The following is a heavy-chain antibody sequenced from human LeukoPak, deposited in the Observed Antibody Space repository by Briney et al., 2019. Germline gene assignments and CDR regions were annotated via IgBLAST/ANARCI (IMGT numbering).Heavy chain of an antibody. V-gene: IGHV5-51*01. D-gene: IGHD3-22*01. CDR1: GYRFTSYW. J-gene: IGHJ3*02. Sequence: GASLEISCKGSGYRFTSYWIGWVRPVPGKGLEWMGIIYPGDSDTRYSPSFQGQVTISADKSISTAYLQWSSLKDSDTAMYYCARRYYYDSSGYWDGAFDIWGQGTMVTVSS. CDR2: IYPGDSDT. CDR3: ARRYYYDSSGYWDGAFDI.